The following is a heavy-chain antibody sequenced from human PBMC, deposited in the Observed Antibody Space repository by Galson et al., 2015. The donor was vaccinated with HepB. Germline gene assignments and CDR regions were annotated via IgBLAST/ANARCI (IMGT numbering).Heavy chain of an antibody. Sequence: SLRLSCAGSGFPFDRFAMSWVRQPPGMGLEWLSIIYGDGTTYYADSVKGRFTISRDNYKNTVYLQINRLRAEDTAVYYCPRDRISGYGSDAFDIWGQGTMVTVSS. D-gene: IGHD5-12*01. V-gene: IGHV3-23*03. CDR3: PRDRISGYGSDAFDI. CDR1: GFPFDRFA. CDR2: IYGDGTT. J-gene: IGHJ3*02.